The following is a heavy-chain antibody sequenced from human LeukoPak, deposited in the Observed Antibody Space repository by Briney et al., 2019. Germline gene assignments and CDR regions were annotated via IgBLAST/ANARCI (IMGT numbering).Heavy chain of an antibody. CDR1: GGSISSSNW. Sequence: PSETLSLTCAVSGGSISSSNWWRWVRQPPGKGLEWIGEIYHSGSTNYNPSLKSRVTISVDTSKNQFSLKLSSVTAADTAVYYCGAMIVVANIDYWGQGTLVTVSS. CDR3: GAMIVVANIDY. V-gene: IGHV4-4*02. J-gene: IGHJ4*02. CDR2: IYHSGST. D-gene: IGHD3-22*01.